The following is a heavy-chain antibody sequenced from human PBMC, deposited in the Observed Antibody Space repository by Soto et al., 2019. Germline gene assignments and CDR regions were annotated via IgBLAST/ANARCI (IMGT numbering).Heavy chain of an antibody. Sequence: QVQLQQWGAGLLKPSETLSLTCAVYGGSFSGYYWSWIRQPPGKGLEWIGEIKHSGSTNYNPSLQSRVTISVDTSKNQFSLKLSSVTAADTAVYYCARGSIVVVPAAYYYYYYMDVWGKGTTVTVSS. CDR1: GGSFSGYY. CDR2: IKHSGST. J-gene: IGHJ6*03. V-gene: IGHV4-34*01. CDR3: ARGSIVVVPAAYYYYYYMDV. D-gene: IGHD2-2*01.